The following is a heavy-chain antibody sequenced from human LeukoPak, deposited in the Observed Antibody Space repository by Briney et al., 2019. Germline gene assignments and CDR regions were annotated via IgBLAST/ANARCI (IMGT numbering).Heavy chain of an antibody. Sequence: SETLSLTCTVSGGSISSSTYYWGWIRQPPGKGLEWIGSLYSSGSTYYNPSLKSRVAISVDTSKNQFSLKLSSVTAADTAVYYCARSGSGYLRYYFDYWGQGTLVTVSS. CDR1: GGSISSSTYY. CDR2: LYSSGST. J-gene: IGHJ4*02. V-gene: IGHV4-39*07. CDR3: ARSGSGYLRYYFDY. D-gene: IGHD5-12*01.